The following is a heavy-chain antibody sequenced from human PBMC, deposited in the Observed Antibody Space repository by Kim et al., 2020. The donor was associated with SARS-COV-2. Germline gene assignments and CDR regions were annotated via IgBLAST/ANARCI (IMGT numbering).Heavy chain of an antibody. D-gene: IGHD5-18*01. CDR2: IKQDGSEK. CDR3: AREYYSYGYYYYYMDV. Sequence: GGSLRLSCAASGFTFSSYWMSWVRQAPGKGLEWVANIKQDGSEKYYVDSVKGRFTISRDNAKNSLYLQMNSLRAEDTAVYYCAREYYSYGYYYYYMDVWGKGTTVTVSS. CDR1: GFTFSSYW. V-gene: IGHV3-7*01. J-gene: IGHJ6*03.